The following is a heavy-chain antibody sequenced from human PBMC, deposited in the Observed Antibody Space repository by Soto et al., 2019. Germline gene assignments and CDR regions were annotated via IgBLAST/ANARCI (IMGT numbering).Heavy chain of an antibody. CDR2: IYHTGST. CDR3: ARVGGYSYGVDY. D-gene: IGHD5-18*01. CDR1: GGSITSGYYS. J-gene: IGHJ4*02. V-gene: IGHV4-30-2*01. Sequence: QLQLQESGSGLVKPSQTLSLTCAVSGGSITSGYYSWSWIRQPPGKGLEWIGYIYHTGSTYYNPSLKSRVTISEDRSKNQFSLKLSSVTAADTAVYYCARVGGYSYGVDYWGQGTLVTVSS.